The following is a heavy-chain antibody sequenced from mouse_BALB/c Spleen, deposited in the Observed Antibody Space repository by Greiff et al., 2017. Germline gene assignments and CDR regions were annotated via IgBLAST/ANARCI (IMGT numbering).Heavy chain of an antibody. CDR2: ISYSGST. V-gene: IGHV3-2*02. CDR3: ARSSYGNLFYAMDY. J-gene: IGHJ4*01. Sequence: EVQRVESGPGLVKPSQSLSLTCTVTGYSITSDYAWNWIRQFPGNKLEWMGYISYSGSTSYNPSLKSRISITRDTSKNQFFLQLNSVTTEDTATYYCARSSYGNLFYAMDYWGQGTSVTVSS. D-gene: IGHD2-1*01. CDR1: GYSITSDYA.